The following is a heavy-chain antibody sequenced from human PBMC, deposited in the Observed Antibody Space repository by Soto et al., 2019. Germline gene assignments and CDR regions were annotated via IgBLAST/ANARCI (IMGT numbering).Heavy chain of an antibody. Sequence: SETLSLTCTVSGGSVSSGSYYWSWIRQPPGKGLEWIGYIYYSGSTNYNPSLKSRVTISVDTSKNQFSLKLSSVTAADTAVYYCARDQFPTYYYYGMDVWGQGTTVTVSS. D-gene: IGHD1-26*01. V-gene: IGHV4-61*01. CDR3: ARDQFPTYYYYGMDV. CDR2: IYYSGST. J-gene: IGHJ6*02. CDR1: GGSVSSGSYY.